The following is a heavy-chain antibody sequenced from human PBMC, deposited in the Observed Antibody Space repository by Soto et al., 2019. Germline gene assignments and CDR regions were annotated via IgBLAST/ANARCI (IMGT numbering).Heavy chain of an antibody. V-gene: IGHV4-30-2*01. CDR3: VRRSPEDAFDI. CDR1: GSSIISGGYS. CDR2: IYEGGKT. Sequence: QLQLQESGSGLVKPSQTLSLTCAVSGSSIISGGYSWSWIRQPPGKGLQWIGHIYEGGKTYYTPSLESRVAISTDKSKNQFSLRLSSVTAADTAVYYCVRRSPEDAFDIWGQGTMVTVSP. J-gene: IGHJ3*02.